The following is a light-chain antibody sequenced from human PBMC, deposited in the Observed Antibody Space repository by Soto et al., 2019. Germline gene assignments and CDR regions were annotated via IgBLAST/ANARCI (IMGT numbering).Light chain of an antibody. CDR1: SSNIGAGYD. V-gene: IGLV1-40*01. Sequence: QSVLTQPPSVSGAPGQRVTISCTGSSSNIGAGYDVHWYQQVPGTAPKLLIHGNNNRPSGVPDRFSGSKSGTSASLAITGLQAEDEADYYCQSYDSSLSGWVFGGGTKLTVL. CDR3: QSYDSSLSGWV. CDR2: GNN. J-gene: IGLJ3*02.